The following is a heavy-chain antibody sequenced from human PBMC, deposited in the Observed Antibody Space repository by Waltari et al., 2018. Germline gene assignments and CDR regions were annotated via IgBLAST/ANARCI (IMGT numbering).Heavy chain of an antibody. J-gene: IGHJ4*02. CDR2: IYYSGST. CDR3: ARDPRDTNYFDY. V-gene: IGHV4-39*07. D-gene: IGHD2-2*01. CDR1: GGSISSSSYY. Sequence: QLQLQESGPGLVKPSETLSLTCTVSGGSISSSSYYWGWIRQPPGKGLEWIGSIYYSGSTYYNPSLKSRVTISVDTSKNQFSLKLSSVTAADTAVYYCARDPRDTNYFDYWGQGTLVTVSS.